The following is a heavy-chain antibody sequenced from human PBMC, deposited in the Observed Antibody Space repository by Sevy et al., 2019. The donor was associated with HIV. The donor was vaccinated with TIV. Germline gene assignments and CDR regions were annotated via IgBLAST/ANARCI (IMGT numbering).Heavy chain of an antibody. V-gene: IGHV3-30*03. D-gene: IGHD5-12*01. J-gene: IGHJ4*02. CDR1: GFTFSTYG. CDR3: AVWPGGPNGYDLKIDS. CDR2: ISYDGTKT. Sequence: GGSLRLSCAASGFTFSTYGIHWVRQAPGKGLEWVALISYDGTKTFYIDSVKGRFTVSRDNSKNVLYLQMNSLRPEDTAVYYCAVWPGGPNGYDLKIDSWGQGTLVTGSS.